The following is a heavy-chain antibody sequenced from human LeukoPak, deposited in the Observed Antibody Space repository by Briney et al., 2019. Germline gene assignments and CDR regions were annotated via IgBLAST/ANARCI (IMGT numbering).Heavy chain of an antibody. CDR3: AREMGGNALDH. V-gene: IGHV3-30*04. D-gene: IGHD4-23*01. CDR1: GFTFSSYA. J-gene: IGHJ4*02. CDR2: ISYDGSNK. Sequence: GGSLRLSCAASGFTFSSYAMHWVRQAPGKGLEWVAVISYDGSNKYYADSVKGRFTISRDNSKNTLYLQMNSLRAEDTAVYYCAREMGGNALDHWGQGTLVTVSS.